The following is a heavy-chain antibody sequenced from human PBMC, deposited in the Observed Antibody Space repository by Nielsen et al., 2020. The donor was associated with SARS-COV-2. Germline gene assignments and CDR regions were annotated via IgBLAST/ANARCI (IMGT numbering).Heavy chain of an antibody. J-gene: IGHJ4*02. CDR2: ISASGHST. D-gene: IGHD5-24*01. CDR3: ARDRKDGYNVEVFDY. Sequence: GESLKISCAPSGFPFRTYGMIWVRQAPGLGLEWVSAISASGHSTYYADSVRGRFTISRDNAKNSLYLQMNSLRGEDTALYYCARDRKDGYNVEVFDYWGQGAVVTVSS. CDR1: GFPFRTYG. V-gene: IGHV3-23*01.